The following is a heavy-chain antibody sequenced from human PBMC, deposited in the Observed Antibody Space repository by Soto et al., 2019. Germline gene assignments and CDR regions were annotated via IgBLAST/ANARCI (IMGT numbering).Heavy chain of an antibody. Sequence: SETLSLTCTVSGGSISNFYWSWIRQPPEKGLEWIGYISYSGSTNYNPSLKSRLTISVDTSKNQFSLKLSSVTAADKAVYYCAGKKQTAAGGGVLDYWGQGTLVTVSS. CDR3: AGKKQTAAGGGVLDY. J-gene: IGHJ4*02. CDR1: GGSISNFY. V-gene: IGHV4-59*01. CDR2: ISYSGST. D-gene: IGHD3-16*01.